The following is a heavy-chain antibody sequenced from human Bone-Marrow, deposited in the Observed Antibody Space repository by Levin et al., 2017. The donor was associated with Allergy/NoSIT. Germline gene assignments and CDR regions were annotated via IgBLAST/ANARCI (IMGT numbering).Heavy chain of an antibody. V-gene: IGHV4-4*02. CDR2: IYHSGST. D-gene: IGHD3-9*01. Sequence: SQTLSLTCSVSGGSISSSSWWTWVRQPPGKGLEWIGDIYHSGSTNYNPSLKSRVTISIDMSKNQFSLTLSSVTAAHTAVYSCARDSTYYDILTGYYTNYLDHWSQGTLVTVSS. J-gene: IGHJ4*01. CDR1: GGSISSSSW. CDR3: ARDSTYYDILTGYYTNYLDH.